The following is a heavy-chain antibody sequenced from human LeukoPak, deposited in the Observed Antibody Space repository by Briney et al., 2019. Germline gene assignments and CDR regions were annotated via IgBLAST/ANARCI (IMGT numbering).Heavy chain of an antibody. Sequence: GGSLRLSCAASGFTFSSYAMTWVRQAPGKGLEWVSGISGSAGSTYYADSVKGRFTISRDNSKNTLYLQMNSLRAEDTAVYYCAKQGYRSSTSCYDGDHWGQGTLVTVSS. J-gene: IGHJ4*02. CDR2: ISGSAGST. CDR1: GFTFSSYA. V-gene: IGHV3-23*01. D-gene: IGHD2-2*01. CDR3: AKQGYRSSTSCYDGDH.